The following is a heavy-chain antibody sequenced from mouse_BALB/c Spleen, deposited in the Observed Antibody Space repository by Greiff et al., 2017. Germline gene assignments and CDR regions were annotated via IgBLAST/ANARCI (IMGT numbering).Heavy chain of an antibody. D-gene: IGHD1-1*02. V-gene: IGHV5-17*02. CDR1: GFTFSSFG. CDR3: AREAKLWYAMDY. Sequence: EVKLVESGGDLVKPGGSLKLSCAASGFTFSSFGMHWVRQAPEKGLEWVAYISSGSSTIYYADTVKGRFTISRDNPKNTLFLQMTSLRSEDTAMYYCAREAKLWYAMDYWGQGTSVTVSS. CDR2: ISSGSSTI. J-gene: IGHJ4*01.